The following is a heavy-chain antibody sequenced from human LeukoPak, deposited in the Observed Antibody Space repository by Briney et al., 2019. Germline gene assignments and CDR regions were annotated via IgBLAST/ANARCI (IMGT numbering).Heavy chain of an antibody. D-gene: IGHD3-22*01. CDR2: IYYSGST. J-gene: IGHJ4*02. CDR1: GGSISSGGYY. CDR3: ARSYDSSGRNFDY. V-gene: IGHV4-31*03. Sequence: ASQTLSLTCTVSGGSISSGGYYWSWIRQHPGKGLEWIGYIYYSGSTYYNPSLKSRVTISVDTSKNQFSLKLSSVTAADTVVYYCARSYDSSGRNFDYWGQGTLVTVSS.